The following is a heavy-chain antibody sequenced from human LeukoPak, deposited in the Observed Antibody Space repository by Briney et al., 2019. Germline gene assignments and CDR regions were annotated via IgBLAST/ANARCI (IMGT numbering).Heavy chain of an antibody. CDR2: IYSGGST. J-gene: IGHJ4*02. CDR1: GFTVSSNY. D-gene: IGHD3-10*01. CDR3: ASTRPDYYYGSGSYFL. Sequence: GGSLRLSCAASGFTVSSNYMSWVRQAPGKGLEWVSAIYSGGSTYYADSVKGRFTISRDNSKNTLYLQMNSLRAEDTAVYYCASTRPDYYYGSGSYFLWGQGTLVTVSS. V-gene: IGHV3-53*01.